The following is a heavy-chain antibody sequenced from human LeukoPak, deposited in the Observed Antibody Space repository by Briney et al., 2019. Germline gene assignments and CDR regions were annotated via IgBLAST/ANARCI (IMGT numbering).Heavy chain of an antibody. J-gene: IGHJ4*02. CDR3: VRVDTTSSGWYHFDN. D-gene: IGHD6-13*01. Sequence: GGSLRLSCAASGFAITDHHMGWVRQAPGKGMEWVGRSQTTKPNSCTTEYAASVKGRFTISRDDSKNSLYLQLNSLKTEDTAVYYCVRVDTTSSGWYHFDNWGQGTLVTVSS. CDR2: SQTTKPNSCTT. V-gene: IGHV3-72*01. CDR1: GFAITDHH.